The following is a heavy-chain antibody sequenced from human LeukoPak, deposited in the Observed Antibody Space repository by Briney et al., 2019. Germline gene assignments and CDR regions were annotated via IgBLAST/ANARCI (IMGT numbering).Heavy chain of an antibody. D-gene: IGHD3-3*01. CDR1: GGTFSSYA. J-gene: IGHJ4*02. CDR2: IIPIFGTA. Sequence: SVKVSCKASGGTFSSYAISWVRQAPGQGLEWMGGIIPIFGTANYAQKFQGRVTITVDKSTSTAYMELSSLRSEDTAVYYCARGPHGDTIFGVVTSYYFDYWGQGTLVTVSS. CDR3: ARGPHGDTIFGVVTSYYFDY. V-gene: IGHV1-69*06.